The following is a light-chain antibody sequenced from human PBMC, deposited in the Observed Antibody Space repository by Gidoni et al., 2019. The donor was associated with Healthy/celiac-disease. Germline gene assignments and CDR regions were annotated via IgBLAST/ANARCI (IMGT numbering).Light chain of an antibody. Sequence: QSALTQPASVSGSPGPSITISCTGTSSDVGGYNYVSCYQQHPGKAPKLMIYEVSNRPSGVSNRFSGYKSGNTASLTIAGLKAEDEADYYCSSYTSSSTLVVFGGGTKLTVL. CDR3: SSYTSSSTLVV. V-gene: IGLV2-14*01. J-gene: IGLJ2*01. CDR1: SSDVGGYNY. CDR2: EVS.